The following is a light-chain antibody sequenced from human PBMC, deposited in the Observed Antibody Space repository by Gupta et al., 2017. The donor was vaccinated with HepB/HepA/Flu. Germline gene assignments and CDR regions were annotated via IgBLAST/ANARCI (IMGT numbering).Light chain of an antibody. CDR3: QVCNNWPRWT. CDR1: QSVTTS. Sequence: ETVMTQSPATLSVSPGERATLSCRASQSVTTSLAWYQQKPGQAPRLLIFCASTRATGVPARFSGSGSGTEFTLTIRSLQSEDFAVYYCQVCNNWPRWTFGLGPKVEIK. CDR2: CAS. V-gene: IGKV3-15*01. J-gene: IGKJ1*01.